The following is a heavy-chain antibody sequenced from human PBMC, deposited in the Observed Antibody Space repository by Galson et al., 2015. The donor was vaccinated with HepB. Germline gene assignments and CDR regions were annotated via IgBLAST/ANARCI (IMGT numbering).Heavy chain of an antibody. Sequence: SLRLSCAASGFNFNNYPMTWVGQAPGRGLEWVATIGGSGFYSDYADSVEGRFTISRDNSKNTLYVDMNSLRVEDTAVYYCGLHSNVDCYIRFWGQGTLVTVSS. CDR1: GFNFNNYP. D-gene: IGHD2-21*01. CDR3: GLHSNVDCYIRF. J-gene: IGHJ4*02. V-gene: IGHV3-23*01. CDR2: IGGSGFYS.